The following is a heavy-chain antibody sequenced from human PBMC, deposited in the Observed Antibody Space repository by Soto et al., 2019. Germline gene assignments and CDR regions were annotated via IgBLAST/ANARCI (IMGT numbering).Heavy chain of an antibody. J-gene: IGHJ6*02. CDR2: IWFDGSNH. CDR1: GFTFSNFG. D-gene: IGHD3-3*01. V-gene: IGHV3-33*01. CDR3: ARDRNYYGYWGCYSRPLSGMDV. Sequence: GGSLRLSCATSGFTFSNFGMHWVRQAPGKGLEWVAVIWFDGSNHYYSDSVKGRFTISRDNAKNTLFLQMNSLRAEDTAVYYCARDRNYYGYWGCYSRPLSGMDVWGQGTTVTVSS.